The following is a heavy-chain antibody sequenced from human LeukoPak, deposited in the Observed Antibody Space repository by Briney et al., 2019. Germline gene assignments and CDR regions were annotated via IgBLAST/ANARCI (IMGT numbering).Heavy chain of an antibody. CDR3: ARYWGKDYYGSGSYYTDAFDI. Sequence: TGGSLRLSCAASGFTVSSNYMSWVRQAPGKGLEWVSVIYSGGSTYYADSVKGRFTISRDNSKNTLYLQMNSLRAEDTAVYYCARYWGKDYYGSGSYYTDAFDIWGQGTMVTVSS. CDR2: IYSGGST. V-gene: IGHV3-66*01. D-gene: IGHD3-10*01. CDR1: GFTVSSNY. J-gene: IGHJ3*02.